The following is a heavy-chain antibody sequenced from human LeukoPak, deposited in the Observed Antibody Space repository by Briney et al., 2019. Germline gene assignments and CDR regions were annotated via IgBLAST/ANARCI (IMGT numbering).Heavy chain of an antibody. CDR2: ISSSSSYI. J-gene: IGHJ4*02. CDR3: ARGGEPVGFDY. V-gene: IGHV3-21*01. Sequence: PGGSLRLSCAASGFIFSSYSMNWVRQAPGKGLEWASSISSSSSYIYYADSVKGRFTISRDNAKNSLSLQMNSLRAEDTAVYYCARGGEPVGFDYWGQGTLVTVSS. D-gene: IGHD1-26*01. CDR1: GFIFSSYS.